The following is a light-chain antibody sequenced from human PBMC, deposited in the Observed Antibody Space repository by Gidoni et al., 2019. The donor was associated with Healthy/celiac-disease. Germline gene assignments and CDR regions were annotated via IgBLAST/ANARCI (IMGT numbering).Light chain of an antibody. V-gene: IGLV2-23*01. Sequence: QSALTQPASVPGSPGQSITISFTGTSSDVGSYNLVSWYQQHPGKAPKLMIYEGSKRPSGVSHRFSGSKSGNTASLTISGLQAEDEADYYCCSYAGSSTLYVFGTGTKVTVL. CDR3: CSYAGSSTLYV. CDR2: EGS. J-gene: IGLJ1*01. CDR1: SSDVGSYNL.